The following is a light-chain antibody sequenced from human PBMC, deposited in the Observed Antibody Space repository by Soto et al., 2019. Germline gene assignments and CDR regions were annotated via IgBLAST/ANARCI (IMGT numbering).Light chain of an antibody. V-gene: IGKV1-5*01. J-gene: IGKJ1*01. CDR3: QQYNSYAWT. CDR1: QSISSW. CDR2: DAS. Sequence: DIHMSLSPSTLSASVCDRVTITCRASQSISSWLAWYQQKPGKAPKLLIYDASSLESGVPSRFSGSGSGTEFTLTISSLQPDDFATYYCQQYNSYAWTFGQGTKVDIK.